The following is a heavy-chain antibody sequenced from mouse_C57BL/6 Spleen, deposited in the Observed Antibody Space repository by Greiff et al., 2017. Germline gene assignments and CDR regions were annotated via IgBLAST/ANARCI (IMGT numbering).Heavy chain of an antibody. V-gene: IGHV1-64*01. CDR3: ARDTSRAPDY. CDR1: GYTFTSYW. Sequence: QVQLQQPGAELVKPGASVKLSCKASGYTFTSYWMHWVKQRPGLGLEWIGMIHPNSGSTNYNEKFKSKATMTVDKSSSTAYMQLSGLTSEDSAVYYCARDTSRAPDYWGQGTTLTVSS. D-gene: IGHD3-1*01. J-gene: IGHJ2*01. CDR2: IHPNSGST.